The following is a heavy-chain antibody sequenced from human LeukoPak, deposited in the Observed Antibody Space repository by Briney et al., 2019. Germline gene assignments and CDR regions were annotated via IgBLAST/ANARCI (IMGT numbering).Heavy chain of an antibody. J-gene: IGHJ4*02. CDR3: ARGHDYGDY. CDR1: GFTFSDYW. Sequence: PGGSLRPSCAPSGFTFSDYWMSWVRQAPGKGLEWVANINKDGSEKFYVDSVKGRFTISRDNAKNSLYLQMNSLRAEDTAVYYCARGHDYGDYWGQGTLVTVSS. CDR2: INKDGSEK. V-gene: IGHV3-7*03.